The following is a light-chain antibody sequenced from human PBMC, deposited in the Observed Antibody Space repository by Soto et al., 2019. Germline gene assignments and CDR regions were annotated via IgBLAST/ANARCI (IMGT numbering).Light chain of an antibody. CDR2: GAS. CDR1: QSVSSN. J-gene: IGKJ3*01. CDR3: QQYNNWPLT. V-gene: IGKV3-15*01. Sequence: EIVMTQSPATLSVSPGERATISCRASQSVSSNLAWFQQRPAQAPRLLIYGASTRATGIPARFSGSGSGTEFTLTISSLQSEDFAVYYCQQYNNWPLTFGPGTKVDIK.